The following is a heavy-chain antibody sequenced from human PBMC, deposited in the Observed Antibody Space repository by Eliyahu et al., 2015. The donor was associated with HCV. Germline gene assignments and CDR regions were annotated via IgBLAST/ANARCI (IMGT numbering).Heavy chain of an antibody. CDR2: IYFSGRT. D-gene: IGHD6-13*01. CDR3: ARAESSAAGGLAAFDI. CDR1: GGSINXGGYY. Sequence: QVQLQESGPGLVKPSQTLSLTCTVXGGSINXGGYYWSWIRQHPGKGLEWIGYIYFSGRTHYSSSLKSRITISIDKSKNQFSLKLTSVTAADTAVYYCARAESSAAGGLAAFDIWGQGTMVTVSS. J-gene: IGHJ3*02. V-gene: IGHV4-31*03.